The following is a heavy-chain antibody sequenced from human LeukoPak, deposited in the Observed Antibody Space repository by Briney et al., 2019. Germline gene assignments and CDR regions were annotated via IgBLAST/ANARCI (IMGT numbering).Heavy chain of an antibody. CDR2: IYTSGST. CDR1: GGSISSGSYY. Sequence: SQTLSLTCTVSGGSISSGSYYWSWIRQPAGKGLEWIGRIYTSGSTNYNPSLKSRVTISVDTSKNQFSLKLNSVTAADTAVYYCARDRGSYYAGDFQHWGQGTLVTVPS. V-gene: IGHV4-61*02. J-gene: IGHJ1*01. D-gene: IGHD1-26*01. CDR3: ARDRGSYYAGDFQH.